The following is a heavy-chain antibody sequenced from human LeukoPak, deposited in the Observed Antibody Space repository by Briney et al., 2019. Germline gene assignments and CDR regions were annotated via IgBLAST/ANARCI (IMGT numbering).Heavy chain of an antibody. V-gene: IGHV3-30*18. CDR1: GLTFSSYG. CDR3: AKEYYYGSGLFDY. D-gene: IGHD3-10*01. Sequence: GRSLRLSCAASGLTFSSYGMHWARQSPGKGLEWVAVISYDGSNKYYADSVKGRFTISRDNSKNTLYLQMNSLRAEDTAVYYCAKEYYYGSGLFDYWGQGTLVTVSS. J-gene: IGHJ4*02. CDR2: ISYDGSNK.